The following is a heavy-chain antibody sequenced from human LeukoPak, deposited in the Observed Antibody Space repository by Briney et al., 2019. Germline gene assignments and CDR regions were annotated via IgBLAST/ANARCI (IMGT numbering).Heavy chain of an antibody. CDR3: ARKSSRGGFNGYDYWYFDL. CDR2: ISYSGNT. V-gene: IGHV4-59*08. Sequence: SETLSLTCTVSGGSISSYFWSWLRQPPGKRLEWIGYISYSGNTDYNPSFKSRVTLSVDTSKNRLSLKLSSVTAADTAMYYCARKSSRGGFNGYDYWYFDLWGRGTLVTVSS. J-gene: IGHJ2*01. D-gene: IGHD5-12*01. CDR1: GGSISSYF.